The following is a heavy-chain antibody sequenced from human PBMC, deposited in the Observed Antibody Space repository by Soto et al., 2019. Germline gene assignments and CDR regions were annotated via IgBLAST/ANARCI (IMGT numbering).Heavy chain of an antibody. CDR1: GGTFSSYN. Sequence: SVTVSLQASGGTFSSYNIRWVRKGPGQRVEWMGRIIPILGIANYAQKFQGRVTITADKSTSTAYMELSSLRSEDTAVYYCARDRRCSSTSCYALSNFDYWGQGTLVPVSS. V-gene: IGHV1-69*04. CDR3: ARDRRCSSTSCYALSNFDY. J-gene: IGHJ4*02. D-gene: IGHD2-2*01. CDR2: IIPILGIA.